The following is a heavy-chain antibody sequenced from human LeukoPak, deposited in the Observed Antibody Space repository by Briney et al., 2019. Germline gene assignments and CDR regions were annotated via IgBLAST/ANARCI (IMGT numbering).Heavy chain of an antibody. CDR1: GFTVSSNY. CDR3: ANWDLQGNWNDGNFDY. CDR2: IYSGGST. V-gene: IGHV3-66*01. J-gene: IGHJ4*02. D-gene: IGHD1-1*01. Sequence: GGSLRLSCAASGFTVSSNYMSWVRQAPGKGLEWVSVIYSGGSTYYADSVKGRFTISRDNSKNTLYLQMNSLRAEDTAVYYCANWDLQGNWNDGNFDYWGQGTLVSVSS.